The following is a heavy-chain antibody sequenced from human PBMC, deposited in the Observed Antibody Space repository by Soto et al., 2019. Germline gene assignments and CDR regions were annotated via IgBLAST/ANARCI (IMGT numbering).Heavy chain of an antibody. CDR2: IYSSGNT. Sequence: SETLSLTCTVSGGSVSSGSYFWSWIRQPPGKGLEWIGYIYSSGNTKYNPSLKSRVTISVDTSKNQFSLKLNSVTAADTALYYCATRITVFGLLIPPFDPWGQGTQVTVSS. J-gene: IGHJ5*02. D-gene: IGHD3-3*01. CDR3: ATRITVFGLLIPPFDP. CDR1: GGSVSSGSYF. V-gene: IGHV4-61*01.